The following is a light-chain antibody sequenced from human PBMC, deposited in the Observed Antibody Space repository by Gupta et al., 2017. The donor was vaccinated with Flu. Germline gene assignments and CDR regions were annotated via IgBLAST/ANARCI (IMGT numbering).Light chain of an antibody. V-gene: IGKV3-11*01. CDR1: QSVSSY. CDR3: KQRSNWPPDYT. CDR2: DAS. Sequence: IVLTHSPATLSLSPGERATLSCRASQSVSSYLAWYQQKPGQAPRLLIYDASNRATGIPARFSGSGSGTDFTLTIRRLEPEDFAVYSCKQRSNWPPDYTFGQGTKLEIK. J-gene: IGKJ2*01.